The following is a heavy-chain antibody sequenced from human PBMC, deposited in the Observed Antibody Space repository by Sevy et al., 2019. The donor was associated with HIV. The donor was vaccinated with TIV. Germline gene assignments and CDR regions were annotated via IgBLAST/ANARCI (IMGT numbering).Heavy chain of an antibody. CDR2: IYFTGNT. Sequence: SETLSLTCSVSGGYMSSYFWTWVRQSPGKGLEWIGNIYFTGNTDYSPSLKSRVTLSLDTSKSHFSLILNSVTAADTAVYYCARDSTTRPRVLDYWGQGSLVTVSS. CDR3: ARDSTTRPRVLDY. V-gene: IGHV4-59*01. D-gene: IGHD1-1*01. CDR1: GGYMSSYF. J-gene: IGHJ4*02.